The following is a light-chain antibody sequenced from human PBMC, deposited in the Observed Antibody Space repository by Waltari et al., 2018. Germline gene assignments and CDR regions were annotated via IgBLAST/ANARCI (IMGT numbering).Light chain of an antibody. J-gene: IGKJ5*01. Sequence: DIQMTQSPSSLSASVGDRVTITCRASRGIDAFLKWYQQQPGKAPKLLIYDASTLQRGVPPRFSGTRMGTDCSLTISDLQPEDFATYCCQQSYSAPFTFGRGTRLE. CDR2: DAS. V-gene: IGKV1-39*01. CDR3: QQSYSAPFT. CDR1: RGIDAF.